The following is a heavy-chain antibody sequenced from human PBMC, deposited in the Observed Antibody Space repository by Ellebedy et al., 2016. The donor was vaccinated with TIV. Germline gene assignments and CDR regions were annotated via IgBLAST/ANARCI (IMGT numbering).Heavy chain of an antibody. V-gene: IGHV3-48*01. Sequence: GESLKISCAASGFTFSSYSMNWVRQAPGKGLEWVSYISSSSSTIYYADSVKGRFTISRDNAKNSLYLQMNRLRAEDTAVYYCARRPNYYGMDVWGQGTTVTVSS. CDR3: ARRPNYYGMDV. J-gene: IGHJ6*02. D-gene: IGHD6-6*01. CDR1: GFTFSSYS. CDR2: ISSSSSTI.